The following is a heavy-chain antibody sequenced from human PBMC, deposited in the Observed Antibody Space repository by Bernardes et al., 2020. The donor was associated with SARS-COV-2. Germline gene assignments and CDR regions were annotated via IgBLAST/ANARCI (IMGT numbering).Heavy chain of an antibody. CDR3: ASGLGDY. CDR1: GFIFSKYW. V-gene: IGHV3-7*03. J-gene: IGHJ4*02. Sequence: GGCLRLSCAASGFIFSKYWLNWVRQAPGKGLEWVGNINQDGSEKYYGDSVKGRFTISRDNAENSLYLQMNSLRAEDTAVYYCASGLGDYWGQGALVTVSS. CDR2: INQDGSEK.